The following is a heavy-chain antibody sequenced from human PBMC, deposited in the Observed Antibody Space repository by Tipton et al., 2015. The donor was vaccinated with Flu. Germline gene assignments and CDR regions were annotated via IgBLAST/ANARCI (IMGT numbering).Heavy chain of an antibody. CDR3: AREELLWFGERGGYYYYGMVV. Sequence: TLSLTCTVSGGSISSSSYYWGWIRQPPGKGLEWIGSIYYSGSTYYNPSLKSRVTISVDTSKNQFSLKLSSVTAADTAVYYCAREELLWFGERGGYYYYGMVVWGQGP. J-gene: IGHJ6*02. V-gene: IGHV4-39*07. D-gene: IGHD3-10*01. CDR2: IYYSGST. CDR1: GGSISSSSYY.